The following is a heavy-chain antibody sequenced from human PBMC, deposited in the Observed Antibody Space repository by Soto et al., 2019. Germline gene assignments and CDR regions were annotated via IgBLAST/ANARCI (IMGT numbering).Heavy chain of an antibody. J-gene: IGHJ4*02. CDR3: ARRATRSYDY. CDR1: SSSISTYY. CDR2: TSDNGNT. V-gene: IGHV4-59*08. Sequence: PSEPLSLPCTISSSSISTYYWSCIRRPPGKGLECNGYTSDNGNTDDNPAIKSRVTIPVDTSKNQFILNLNSVSAADTAGYNHARRATRSYDYWGEVTLLT.